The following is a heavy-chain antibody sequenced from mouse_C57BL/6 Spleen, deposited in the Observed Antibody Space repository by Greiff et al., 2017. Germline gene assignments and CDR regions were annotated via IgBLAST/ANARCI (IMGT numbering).Heavy chain of an antibody. CDR2: ISDGGSYT. D-gene: IGHD1-1*01. Sequence: EVHLVESGGGLVKPGGSLKLSCAASGFTFSSYAMSWVRQTPDKRLEWVATISDGGSYTYSPDNVKGRFTISRDNAKNNLYLQMGHLKSEDTAMYYWANYYGSSYWYCDVWGTGTTVTVSS. J-gene: IGHJ1*03. CDR3: ANYYGSSYWYCDV. V-gene: IGHV5-4*01. CDR1: GFTFSSYA.